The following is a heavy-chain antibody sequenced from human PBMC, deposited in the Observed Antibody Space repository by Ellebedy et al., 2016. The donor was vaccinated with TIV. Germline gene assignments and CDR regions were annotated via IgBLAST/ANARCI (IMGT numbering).Heavy chain of an antibody. V-gene: IGHV4-31*03. Sequence: SETLSLXCTVSGGSISSGGYYWSWIRQHPGKGLEWIGYIYYSGSTYYNPSLKSRVTISVDTSKNQFSLKLSSVTAADTAVYYCARGRTIFGVVETNFDYWGQGTLVTVSS. J-gene: IGHJ4*02. CDR3: ARGRTIFGVVETNFDY. CDR2: IYYSGST. D-gene: IGHD3-3*01. CDR1: GGSISSGGYY.